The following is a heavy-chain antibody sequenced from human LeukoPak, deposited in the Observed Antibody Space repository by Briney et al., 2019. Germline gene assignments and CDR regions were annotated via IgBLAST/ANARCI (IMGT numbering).Heavy chain of an antibody. CDR1: GFTFSAYG. D-gene: IGHD3-10*01. J-gene: IGHJ4*02. CDR2: LWYDGSNK. V-gene: IGHV3-33*01. CDR3: ARDRQYGSGSRNSPLSN. Sequence: GGSLRLSCATSGFTFSAYGMHWVRQAPGKGLEWVAFLWYDGSNKDYIDSVKGRFTISRDNSKNTLYLQMNSLRAEDTAVYYCARDRQYGSGSRNSPLSNWGQGTLVTVSS.